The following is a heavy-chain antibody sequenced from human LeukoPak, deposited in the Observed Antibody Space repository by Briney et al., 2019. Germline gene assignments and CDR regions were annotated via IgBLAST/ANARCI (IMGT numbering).Heavy chain of an antibody. CDR2: MNPNSGNT. D-gene: IGHD4-17*01. J-gene: IGHJ5*02. CDR1: GYTFTSYD. V-gene: IGHV1-8*01. CDR3: AREYGNWFDP. Sequence: ASVKVSCKASGYTFTSYDINWVRQATGQGLEWMGWMNPNSGNTGYAQEFQGRVAMTRNTSISTAYMELSSLRSEDTAVYYCAREYGNWFDPWGQGTLVTVSS.